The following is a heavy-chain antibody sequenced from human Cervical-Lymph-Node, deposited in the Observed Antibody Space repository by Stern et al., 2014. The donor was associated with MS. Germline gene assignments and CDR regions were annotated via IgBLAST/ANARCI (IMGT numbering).Heavy chain of an antibody. D-gene: IGHD3-3*01. J-gene: IGHJ4*01. CDR2: INPNSGGP. CDR3: ARGSGTAYDLRGDY. Sequence: VQLVESGAEAKAPGASMKVSCRASGYIFTDYYLHWVRQAPGQGLEWLGWINPNSGGPKYAQNFQCRVTMTRGTSISTAYMELRWLGYADTAVYYWARGSGTAYDLRGDYWGQGTLVTVSS. CDR1: GYIFTDYY. V-gene: IGHV1-2*02.